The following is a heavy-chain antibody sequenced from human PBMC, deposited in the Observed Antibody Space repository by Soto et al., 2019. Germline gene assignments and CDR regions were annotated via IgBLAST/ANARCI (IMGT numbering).Heavy chain of an antibody. CDR3: ARVIAAAGADLALGY. V-gene: IGHV4-59*01. D-gene: IGHD6-13*01. J-gene: IGHJ4*02. CDR2: IYYSGST. CDR1: GGSISSYY. Sequence: TSETLSLTCTVSGGSISSYYWSWIRQPPGKGLEWIGYIYYSGSTNYNPSLKSRVTISVDTSKNQFSLKLSSVTAADTAVYYCARVIAAAGADLALGYWGQGTLVTVSS.